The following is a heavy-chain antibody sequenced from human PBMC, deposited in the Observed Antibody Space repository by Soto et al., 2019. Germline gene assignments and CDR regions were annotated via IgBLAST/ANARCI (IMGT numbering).Heavy chain of an antibody. J-gene: IGHJ3*02. V-gene: IGHV3-30-3*01. CDR2: ISYDGSNK. CDR1: GFTFSSYA. D-gene: IGHD3-10*01. Sequence: GGSLRLSCAASGFTFSSYAMHWVRQAPGKGLEWVAVISYDGSNKYYADSVKGRFTISRDNSKNTLYLQMNSLRAEETAVYYCAREGITMAPDAFDIWGQGTMVTVSS. CDR3: AREGITMAPDAFDI.